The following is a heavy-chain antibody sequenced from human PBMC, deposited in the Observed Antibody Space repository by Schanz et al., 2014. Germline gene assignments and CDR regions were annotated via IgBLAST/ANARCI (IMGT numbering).Heavy chain of an antibody. Sequence: PGGSLRLSCAASGFTFSDYYMSWIRQAPGKGLEWVSVIGVDGTTTYYADSVKGRFTISRDNSKNTLYLQMNTLRAEDTAVYYCARKMKLGVYGGKGHDSLDIWGQGTMVTVSS. V-gene: IGHV3-11*04. D-gene: IGHD4-17*01. CDR1: GFTFSDYY. CDR2: IGVDGTTT. CDR3: ARKMKLGVYGGKGHDSLDI. J-gene: IGHJ3*02.